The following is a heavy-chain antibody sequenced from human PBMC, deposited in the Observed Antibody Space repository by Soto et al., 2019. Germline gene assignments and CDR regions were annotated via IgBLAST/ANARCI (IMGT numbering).Heavy chain of an antibody. CDR3: ARDTSTTSMSAEYFQF. V-gene: IGHV4-39*02. Sequence: SETLSLTCDVSGGPVAYSSFYWGWLRQSPGKGLEWIASVHHSVTTYYNPSLKDRVTISMDTSKNQFSLRLRSVTAAASAVYFCARDTSTTSMSAEYFQFWGPGTQVTVAS. CDR2: VHHSVTT. CDR1: GGPVAYSSFY. J-gene: IGHJ4*03.